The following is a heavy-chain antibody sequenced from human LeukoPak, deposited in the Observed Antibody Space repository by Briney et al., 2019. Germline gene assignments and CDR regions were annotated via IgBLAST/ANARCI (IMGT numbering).Heavy chain of an antibody. CDR2: ISGSGDST. CDR3: AKGGWGTVLDY. Sequence: GGSLRLSCAASGFTFSNYAMPWVRQAPGKGLEWVSTISGSGDSTYYSDSVKGRFTISRDNSENTLYLQLNSLRAEDTAVYYSAKGGWGTVLDYWGQGTLVTVSP. D-gene: IGHD3-16*01. CDR1: GFTFSNYA. J-gene: IGHJ4*02. V-gene: IGHV3-23*01.